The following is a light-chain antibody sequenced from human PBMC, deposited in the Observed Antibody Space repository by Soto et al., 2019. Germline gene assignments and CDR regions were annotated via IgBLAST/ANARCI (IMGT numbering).Light chain of an antibody. V-gene: IGKV3D-20*02. CDR2: GAS. J-gene: IGKJ5*01. Sequence: EVVLTQSPGTLSLSPGERATLSCRASQGVTTAYLAWYQHKPGQAPRLLIYGASNRATGIPDRFSGSGSGTDFTLTISRLEPEDFAVYYCQQRSNWPITFGQGTRLEIK. CDR1: QGVTTAY. CDR3: QQRSNWPIT.